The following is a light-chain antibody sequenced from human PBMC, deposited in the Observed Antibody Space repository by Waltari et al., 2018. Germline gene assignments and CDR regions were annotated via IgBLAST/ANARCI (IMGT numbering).Light chain of an antibody. CDR3: QQRSGWPLT. CDR1: QTITS. Sequence: IVLTQSPGTLSLSPGERATLSCRASQTITSLAWYQQTPGQAPRPLIYATSTRATGIPPRFTGSGSGTDFTLTINGLEPDDSAVYYCQQRSGWPLTFGGGTKVEIK. CDR2: ATS. V-gene: IGKV3-11*01. J-gene: IGKJ4*01.